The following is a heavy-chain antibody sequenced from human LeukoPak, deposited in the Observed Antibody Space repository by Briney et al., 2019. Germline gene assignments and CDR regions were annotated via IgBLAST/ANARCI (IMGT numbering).Heavy chain of an antibody. D-gene: IGHD2-2*02. CDR3: ARVSSEDIVVVPAAIPSIAFDY. J-gene: IGHJ4*02. CDR1: GGSISSYY. CDR2: IYYSGST. V-gene: IGHV4-59*01. Sequence: SETLSLTCTVCGGSISSYYWSWIRQPPGKGLEWIGYIYYSGSTNYNPSLKSRVTISVDTSKNQFSLKLSSVTAADTAVYYCARVSSEDIVVVPAAIPSIAFDYWGQGTLVTVSS.